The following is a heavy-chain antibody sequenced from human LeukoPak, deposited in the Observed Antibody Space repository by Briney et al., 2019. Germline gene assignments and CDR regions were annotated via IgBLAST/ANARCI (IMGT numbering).Heavy chain of an antibody. J-gene: IGHJ4*02. CDR1: GYTFTSYD. CDR2: MNPNSGNT. CDR3: ARLGYHRGIY. Sequence: ASVRVSCKASGYTFTSYDINWVRQATGQGLEWMEWMNPNSGNTGYAQKFQGRVTMTRSTSISTAYMGLSSLRSEDTAVYYCARLGYHRGIYWGQGALVTVSS. D-gene: IGHD3-10*01. V-gene: IGHV1-8*01.